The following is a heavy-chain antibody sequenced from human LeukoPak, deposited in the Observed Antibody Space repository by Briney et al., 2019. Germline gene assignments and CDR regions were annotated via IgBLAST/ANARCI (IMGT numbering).Heavy chain of an antibody. D-gene: IGHD4-17*01. CDR3: ATCITVTTCSWFDP. CDR2: ISTSSSYI. V-gene: IGHV3-21*01. Sequence: GGSLRLSCAGSGFTFSHYSMNWVRQAPGKGLEWVSSISTSSSYIYYADSVKGRFTISRDNARNSLYLQMNSLRAEDTAVYYCATCITVTTCSWFDPWGQGTLVTVSS. J-gene: IGHJ5*02. CDR1: GFTFSHYS.